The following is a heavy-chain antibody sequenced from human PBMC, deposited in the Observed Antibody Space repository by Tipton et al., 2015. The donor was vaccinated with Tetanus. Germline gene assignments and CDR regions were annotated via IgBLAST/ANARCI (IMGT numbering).Heavy chain of an antibody. Sequence: LRLSCTVSGGSISSSSYYWGWIRQPPGKGLEWIGSIYYSGSTYYNPSLKSRVTISVDTSKNQFSLKLSSVTAADTAVYYCSSGTSFDYWGQGTLVTVSS. V-gene: IGHV4-39*01. D-gene: IGHD6-13*01. CDR3: SSGTSFDY. J-gene: IGHJ4*02. CDR2: IYYSGST. CDR1: GGSISSSSYY.